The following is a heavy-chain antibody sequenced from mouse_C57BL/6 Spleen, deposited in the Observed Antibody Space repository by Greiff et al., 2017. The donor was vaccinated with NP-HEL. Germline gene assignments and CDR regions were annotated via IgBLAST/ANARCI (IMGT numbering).Heavy chain of an antibody. Sequence: QVQLLQSGAELVKPGASVKISCTASGFAFSSYWMNWVKQRPGKGLEWIGHIYPGDGDTNYNGKVKGKATLTIDKYYSTAYLQLSSLSSEDAAVYFCAREGSGHPFYAMDYWGQGTSVTVSS. CDR2: IYPGDGDT. J-gene: IGHJ4*01. D-gene: IGHD1-3*01. CDR3: AREGSGHPFYAMDY. V-gene: IGHV1-80*01. CDR1: GFAFSSYW.